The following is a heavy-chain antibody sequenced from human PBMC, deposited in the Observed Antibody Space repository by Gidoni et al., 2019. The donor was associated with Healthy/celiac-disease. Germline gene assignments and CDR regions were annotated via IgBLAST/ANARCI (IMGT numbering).Heavy chain of an antibody. CDR3: AKGFDYVWGSYRTRKGVLDY. CDR2: IAYDGSNK. V-gene: IGHV3-30*18. Sequence: QVQLVESGGGVVQPGRSLRLSCAASGFTFSSSGMHGVRQAPGKGLEWVAVIAYDGSNKYYADSVKGRFTISRDNSKNTLYLQMNSLRAEDTAVYYCAKGFDYVWGSYRTRKGVLDYWGQGTLVTVSS. J-gene: IGHJ4*02. CDR1: GFTFSSSG. D-gene: IGHD3-16*02.